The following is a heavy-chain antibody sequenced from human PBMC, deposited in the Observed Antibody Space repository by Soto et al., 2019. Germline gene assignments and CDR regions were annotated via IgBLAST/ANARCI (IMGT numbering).Heavy chain of an antibody. J-gene: IGHJ5*02. CDR3: ARGLRRIVVVTAEGVNWFDP. V-gene: IGHV4-34*01. CDR2: INHSGST. Sequence: NPSETLSLTCAVYGGSFSGYYWSWIRQPPGKGLEWIGEINHSGSTNYNPPLKSRVTISVDTSKNQFSLKLSSVTAADTAVYYCARGLRRIVVVTAEGVNWFDPWGQGTLVTVSS. CDR1: GGSFSGYY. D-gene: IGHD2-21*02.